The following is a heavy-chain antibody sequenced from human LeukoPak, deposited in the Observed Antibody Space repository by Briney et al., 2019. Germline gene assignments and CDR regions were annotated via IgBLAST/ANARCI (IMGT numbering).Heavy chain of an antibody. CDR2: INHSGST. D-gene: IGHD2-2*01. Sequence: SETLSLTCAVYGGSFSGYYWIWIRQPPGRGLEWIGEINHSGSTNYNPSLKDRVTISVDTSKNQFSLKLSSVTAADTAVYYCARVEGGYCSSTSCYLDYWGQGTLVTVSS. CDR3: ARVEGGYCSSTSCYLDY. J-gene: IGHJ4*02. CDR1: GGSFSGYY. V-gene: IGHV4-34*01.